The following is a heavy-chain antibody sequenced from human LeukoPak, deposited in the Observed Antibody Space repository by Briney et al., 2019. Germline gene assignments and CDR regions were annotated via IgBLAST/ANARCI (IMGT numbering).Heavy chain of an antibody. D-gene: IGHD3-22*01. CDR3: ARGHDYDSSVAY. Sequence: GGSLRLSCAASGFTVSSNYMSWVRQAPGKGLDWVSVIYSGGSTYYADSLKGRFTISRDNSKNTLYLQMNSLREEDTAVYYCARGHDYDSSVAYWGQGTLVTVSS. J-gene: IGHJ4*02. V-gene: IGHV3-66*01. CDR2: IYSGGST. CDR1: GFTVSSNY.